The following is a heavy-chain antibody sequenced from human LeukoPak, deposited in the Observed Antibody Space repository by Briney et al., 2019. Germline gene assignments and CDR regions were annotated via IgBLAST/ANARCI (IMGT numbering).Heavy chain of an antibody. CDR1: GFSFGTYG. CDR2: INRNGIST. J-gene: IGHJ4*02. Sequence: PGGSLRLSCAASGFSFGTYGMTWVRQVPGKGLEWVSGINRNGISTLYADSVKGRFTISRDNAKNSLHLQMNSLRAEDTALYYCARGPSGYYYFEDWGQGTLVTVSS. D-gene: IGHD5-12*01. CDR3: ARGPSGYYYFED. V-gene: IGHV3-20*04.